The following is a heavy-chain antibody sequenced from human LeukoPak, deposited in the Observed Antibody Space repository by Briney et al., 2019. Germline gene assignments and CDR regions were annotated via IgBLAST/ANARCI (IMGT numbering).Heavy chain of an antibody. CDR2: ISGYGGST. CDR3: TAEAQWSLFDY. J-gene: IGHJ4*02. V-gene: IGHV3-43*02. D-gene: IGHD2-15*01. Sequence: PGGSLRLSCAASGFTFDDYAMHWVRQAPGKGLEWVSLISGYGGSTYYADSVKGRFTISRDNSKNSLYLQMNSLRTEDTAFYYCTAEAQWSLFDYWGQGTLVTVSS. CDR1: GFTFDDYA.